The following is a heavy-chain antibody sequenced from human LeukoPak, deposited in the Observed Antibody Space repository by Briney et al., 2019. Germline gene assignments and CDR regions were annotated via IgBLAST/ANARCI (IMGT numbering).Heavy chain of an antibody. CDR1: GGSISSSSFF. D-gene: IGHD3-9*01. Sequence: SETLSLTCTVSGGSISSSSFFWGWIRQSPGTGLEWIGRIYYRGSTYYNPSLKSRVTISVDKHQNQVSLKLSSVTATDTAVYYCARHGRGRLADWFDPWGQGTLVTVSS. CDR3: ARHGRGRLADWFDP. CDR2: IYYRGST. V-gene: IGHV4-39*01. J-gene: IGHJ5*02.